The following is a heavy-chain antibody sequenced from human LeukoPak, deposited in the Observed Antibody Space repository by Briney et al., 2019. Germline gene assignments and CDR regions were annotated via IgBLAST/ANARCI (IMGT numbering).Heavy chain of an antibody. Sequence: GGSLRLSCAASGFTFSSYSMNWVRQAPGKGLEWVANIKQDGSEKYYVDSVKGRFTISRDNAKNSLYLQMNSLRAEDTAVYYCARGEPVFAYSMDFWGKGTTVTVSS. CDR2: IKQDGSEK. CDR1: GFTFSSYS. V-gene: IGHV3-7*01. CDR3: ARGEPVFAYSMDF. J-gene: IGHJ6*03. D-gene: IGHD1-26*01.